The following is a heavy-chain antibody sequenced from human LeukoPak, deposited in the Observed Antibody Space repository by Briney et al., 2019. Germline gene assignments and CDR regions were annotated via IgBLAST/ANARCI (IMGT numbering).Heavy chain of an antibody. CDR3: ARRITMVRGVNKAWFDP. CDR2: IYYSGST. CDR1: GGSISSSSYY. J-gene: IGHJ5*02. Sequence: SETLSLTCTVSGGSISSSSYYWGWIRQPPGKGLEWIGSIYYSGSTYYNPSLKSRVTISVDTSKNQFSLKLSSVTAADTAVYYCARRITMVRGVNKAWFDPWGQGTLVTVSS. V-gene: IGHV4-39*01. D-gene: IGHD3-10*01.